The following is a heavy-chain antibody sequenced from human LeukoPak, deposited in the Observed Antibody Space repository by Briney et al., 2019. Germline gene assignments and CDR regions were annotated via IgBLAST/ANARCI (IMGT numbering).Heavy chain of an antibody. J-gene: IGHJ4*02. CDR1: GYTFTGYY. CDR2: ISAYNGNT. Sequence: ASVKVSCKASGYTFTGYYMHWVRQAPGQGLEWMGWISAYNGNTNYAQKLQGRVTMTTDTSTSTAYMELRSLRSDDTAVYYCARRYCSGGSCYPGVIDYWGQGTLVTVSS. D-gene: IGHD2-15*01. CDR3: ARRYCSGGSCYPGVIDY. V-gene: IGHV1-18*04.